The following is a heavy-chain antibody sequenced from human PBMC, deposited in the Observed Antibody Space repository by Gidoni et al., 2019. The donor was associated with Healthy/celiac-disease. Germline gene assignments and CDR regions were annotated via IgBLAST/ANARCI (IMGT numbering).Heavy chain of an antibody. V-gene: IGHV3-23*01. CDR2: ISGSGGST. CDR1: GFTFCSLS. J-gene: IGHJ4*02. Sequence: EVQLLESWGGLVQAGGSPGLSFAGSGFTFCSLSLSWVRQAPGKGLEWVSAISGSGGSTYYADSVKGRFTISRDNSKNTLYLQMNSLRAEDTAVYYCAKDIGNCGGDCYAAYFDYWGQGTLVTVSS. CDR3: AKDIGNCGGDCYAAYFDY. D-gene: IGHD2-21*02.